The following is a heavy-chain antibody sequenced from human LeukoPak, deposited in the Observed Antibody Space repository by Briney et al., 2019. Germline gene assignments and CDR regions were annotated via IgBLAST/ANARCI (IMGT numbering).Heavy chain of an antibody. CDR2: ISAYNGNT. J-gene: IGHJ3*02. CDR3: AREDCSGGSCYSLSLTPVFHVFDI. V-gene: IGHV1-18*01. CDR1: GYTFTNYG. Sequence: ASVKVSCKASGYTFTNYGISWVRQAPGQGLEWMGWISAYNGNTNYAQKLQGRVTMTTDTSTSTAYMNLRSLRSDDTAVYYCAREDCSGGSCYSLSLTPVFHVFDIWGQGTMVIVSS. D-gene: IGHD2-15*01.